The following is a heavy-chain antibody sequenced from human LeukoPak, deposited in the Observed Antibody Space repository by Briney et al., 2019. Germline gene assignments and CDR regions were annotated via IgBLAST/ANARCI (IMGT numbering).Heavy chain of an antibody. CDR2: ISAYNGNT. CDR3: ARDGTYYDLLTGSPRGWFDP. V-gene: IGHV1-18*01. CDR1: GYTFTSYG. J-gene: IGHJ5*02. Sequence: GASVKVSCKASGYTFTSYGISWVRQAPGQGLEWMGWISAYNGNTNYAQKLQGRVTMTTDTSTSTAYMELRSLRSDDTAVYCCARDGTYYDLLTGSPRGWFDPWGQGTLVTVSS. D-gene: IGHD3-9*01.